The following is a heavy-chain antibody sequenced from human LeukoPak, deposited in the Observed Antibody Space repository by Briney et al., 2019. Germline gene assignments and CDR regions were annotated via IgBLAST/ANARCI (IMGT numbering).Heavy chain of an antibody. D-gene: IGHD6-19*01. V-gene: IGHV4-34*01. Sequence: SETLSLTCAVYGGSFSGFYWSWIRQPPGKGLEWIGEINHSGSTNYNPSLKSRVTISVDTSKNQFSLKLSSVTAADTAVYYCARVWIAVAGPFDYWGHGTLVTVSS. CDR3: ARVWIAVAGPFDY. CDR2: INHSGST. CDR1: GGSFSGFY. J-gene: IGHJ4*01.